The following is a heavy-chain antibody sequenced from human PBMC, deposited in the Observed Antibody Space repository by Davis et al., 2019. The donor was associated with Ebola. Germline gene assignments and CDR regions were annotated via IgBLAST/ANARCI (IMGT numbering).Heavy chain of an antibody. J-gene: IGHJ4*02. CDR1: GYTFTDYN. CDR2: VILKSGAT. D-gene: IGHD2-21*02. CDR3: ALHPGPMTSLEDY. Sequence: ASVKVSCKASGYTFTDYNIHWMRQAPGQGLEWLGRVILKSGATNYAQKFQGRVTITADESTSTAYMELSSLRSEDTAVYYCALHPGPMTSLEDYWGQGTLVTVSS. V-gene: IGHV1-2*06.